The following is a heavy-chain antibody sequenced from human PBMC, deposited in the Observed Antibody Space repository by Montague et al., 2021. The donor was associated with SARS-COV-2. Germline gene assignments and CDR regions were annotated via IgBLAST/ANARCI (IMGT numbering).Heavy chain of an antibody. CDR1: GGSISSGSYY. CDR3: ARDLAPYYGSGSYYNPIDAFDI. CDR2: IYTSGST. D-gene: IGHD3-10*01. J-gene: IGHJ3*02. V-gene: IGHV4-61*02. Sequence: TLSLTCTVSGGSISSGSYYWSWIRQPAGKGLEWIGRIYTSGSTNYNPSLKSRVTISVDTSKNQFSLKLSSVTAADTAVHYCARDLAPYYGSGSYYNPIDAFDIWGQGTMVTVSS.